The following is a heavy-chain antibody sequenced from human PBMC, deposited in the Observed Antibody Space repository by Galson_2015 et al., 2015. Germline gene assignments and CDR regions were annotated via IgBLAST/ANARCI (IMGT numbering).Heavy chain of an antibody. CDR3: VKAPAGTYGIFQY. D-gene: IGHD1-26*01. CDR2: TYYRSKWYI. CDR1: GDSVSSNSVI. V-gene: IGHV6-1*01. J-gene: IGHJ4*02. Sequence: CAISGDSVSSNSVIWHWIRQSPSRGLEWLGRTYYRSKWYIDYAASGNSQITINPDQSKNQFSLQLNSVTPEDTAVYYCVKAPAGTYGIFQYWGQGTLVTVSS.